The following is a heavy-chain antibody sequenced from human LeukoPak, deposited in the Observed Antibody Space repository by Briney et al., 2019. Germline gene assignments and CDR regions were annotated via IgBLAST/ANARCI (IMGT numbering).Heavy chain of an antibody. Sequence: GGSLRLSCAASGFTFGSSAMSWVRQAPGKGPEWVSTFSRSGPDTYYADSVKGRFTISRDNSKNTLYLQMNSLRAEDTAVYYCAKVRTTVTTLDAFDIWGQGTMVTVSS. V-gene: IGHV3-23*01. CDR3: AKVRTTVTTLDAFDI. J-gene: IGHJ3*02. D-gene: IGHD4-17*01. CDR1: GFTFGSSA. CDR2: FSRSGPDT.